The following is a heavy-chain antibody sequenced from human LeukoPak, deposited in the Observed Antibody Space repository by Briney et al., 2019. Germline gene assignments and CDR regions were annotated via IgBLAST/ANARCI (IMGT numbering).Heavy chain of an antibody. V-gene: IGHV1-69*05. J-gene: IGHJ4*02. CDR3: ARDYYYDSSGYAS. D-gene: IGHD3-22*01. Sequence: SVKVSCKASGGTFSSYAISWVRQTPGQGLEWMGRIIPIFGTANYAQKFQGRVTITTDESTSTAYMELSSLRSEDTAVYYCARDYYYDSSGYASWGQGTLVTVSS. CDR2: IIPIFGTA. CDR1: GGTFSSYA.